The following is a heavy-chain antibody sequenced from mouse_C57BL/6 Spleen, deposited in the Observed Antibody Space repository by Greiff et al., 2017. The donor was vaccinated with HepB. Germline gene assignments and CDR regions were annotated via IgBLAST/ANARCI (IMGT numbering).Heavy chain of an antibody. D-gene: IGHD2-2*01. CDR2: IHPNSGST. V-gene: IGHV1-64*01. CDR1: GYTFTSYW. CDR3: SHLLWLRSPDY. Sequence: VQLQQPGAELVKPGASVKLSCKASGYTFTSYWMHWVKQRPGQGLEWIGMIHPNSGSTNYNEKFKSKATLTVDKSSSTAYMQLSSLTSEDSAVYYCSHLLWLRSPDYWGQGTTLTVSS. J-gene: IGHJ2*01.